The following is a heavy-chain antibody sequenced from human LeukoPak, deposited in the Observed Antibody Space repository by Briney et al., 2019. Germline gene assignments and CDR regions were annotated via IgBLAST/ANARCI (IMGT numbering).Heavy chain of an antibody. CDR3: ARAGLYGGSGLDY. J-gene: IGHJ4*02. V-gene: IGHV3-21*01. Sequence: GGSLRLSCAASGFTFSRYSMSWVRQAPGKGLEWVSAISPDSNYIYYADSVEGRFTISRDNAKNSLYLQMNSLRPEDTAVYYCARAGLYGGSGLDYWGQGALVTVSS. D-gene: IGHD5-12*01. CDR1: GFTFSRYS. CDR2: ISPDSNYI.